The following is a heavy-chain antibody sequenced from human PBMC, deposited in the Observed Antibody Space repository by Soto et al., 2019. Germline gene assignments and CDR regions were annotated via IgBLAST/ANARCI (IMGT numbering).Heavy chain of an antibody. Sequence: QITLKESGPTLVKPTQTLTLTCTFSGFSLSTSGVGVGWIRQPPGKALEWLALIYWDDDKRYSPSLKSRLTIXKXTXXNQVVLTMTNMDPVDTATYYCAHQAYCGGDCSFDYWGQGTLVTVSS. CDR1: GFSLSTSGVG. D-gene: IGHD2-21*02. CDR3: AHQAYCGGDCSFDY. CDR2: IYWDDDK. J-gene: IGHJ4*02. V-gene: IGHV2-5*02.